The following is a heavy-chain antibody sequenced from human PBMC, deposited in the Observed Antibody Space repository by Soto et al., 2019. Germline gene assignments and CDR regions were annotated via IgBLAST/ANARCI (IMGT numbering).Heavy chain of an antibody. CDR1: GGTFSSYA. V-gene: IGHV1-69*13. CDR3: ARAIMAAGTGWFDP. CDR2: IIPIFGTA. D-gene: IGHD6-13*01. J-gene: IGHJ5*02. Sequence: SVKVSCKASGGTFSSYAVSWVRQAPGQGLEWMGGIIPIFGTANYAQKFQGRVTITADESTSTAYMELSSLRSEDTAVYYCARAIMAAGTGWFDPWGQGTMVTVSS.